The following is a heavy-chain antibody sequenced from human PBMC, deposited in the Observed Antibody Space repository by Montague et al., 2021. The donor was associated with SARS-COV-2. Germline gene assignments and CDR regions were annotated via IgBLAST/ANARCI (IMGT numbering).Heavy chain of an antibody. J-gene: IGHJ5*02. Sequence: SETLPLTCSVSGDSVGDYYWSWIRQPPGMGLEWIGYISNSESAKYSHSYSGNTKYAPSFQSRVTISLDTSKNQVSLQVTFVTASDTATYFCARLAVGTGVPMDGWFDPWGQGIRVIVSS. CDR1: GDSVGDYY. CDR3: ARLAVGTGVPMDGWFDP. CDR2: ISNSESAKYSHSYSGNT. V-gene: IGHV4-59*02. D-gene: IGHD1-1*01.